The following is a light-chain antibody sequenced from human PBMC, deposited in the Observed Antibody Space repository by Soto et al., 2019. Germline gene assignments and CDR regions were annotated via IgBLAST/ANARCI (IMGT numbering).Light chain of an antibody. Sequence: DVQMTQSPSYVSASVGDRVTVTCRASQNINSWLAWYQQKPGKTPQLLIYTSSKLQSGVSSRFSGSGSGTDFTLTISSLQPGDSATYYCLQASKFPLTFGGGTKVDIK. CDR1: QNINSW. V-gene: IGKV1D-12*01. CDR2: TSS. CDR3: LQASKFPLT. J-gene: IGKJ4*01.